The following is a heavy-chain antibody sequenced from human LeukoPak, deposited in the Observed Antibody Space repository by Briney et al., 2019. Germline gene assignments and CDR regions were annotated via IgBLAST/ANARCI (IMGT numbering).Heavy chain of an antibody. V-gene: IGHV1-8*01. D-gene: IGHD6-13*01. Sequence: ATVKVSCKASGYSFTSYEINWVRQATGQGLEWMGWMNPNSGNTGYAQKFQGRVTMTRNTSISTAYMELSSLRSEDTAVYYCARGWGSSSWYYYYYYMDVWGKGTTVTVSS. CDR2: MNPNSGNT. J-gene: IGHJ6*03. CDR1: GYSFTSYE. CDR3: ARGWGSSSWYYYYYYMDV.